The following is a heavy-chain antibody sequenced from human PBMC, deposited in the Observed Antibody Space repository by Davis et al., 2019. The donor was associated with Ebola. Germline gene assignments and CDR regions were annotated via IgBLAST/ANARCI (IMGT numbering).Heavy chain of an antibody. D-gene: IGHD3-3*02. CDR1: GFTFSTYW. CDR2: IKEDRSER. Sequence: PGGSLRLSCAASGFTFSTYWMSWVRQAPGKGLEWVANIKEDRSERYYVDSVKGRFTISRDNAKNSLYLRMNGLRAEDTGVYYCTRMALNYYYSGMDVWGKGTTVTVSS. J-gene: IGHJ6*04. CDR3: TRMALNYYYSGMDV. V-gene: IGHV3-7*01.